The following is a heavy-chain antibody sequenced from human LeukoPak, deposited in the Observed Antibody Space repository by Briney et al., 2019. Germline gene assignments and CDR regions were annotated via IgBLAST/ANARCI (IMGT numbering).Heavy chain of an antibody. J-gene: IGHJ4*02. V-gene: IGHV4-59*01. CDR3: ARSRGGGFDY. Sequence: SETLSLTCTVSGGSISSYYWSWIRQPPGKGLEWVGYIYYSGSTNYNPSLKSRVTISVDTSKNQFSLKLSSVTAADTAVYYCARSRGGGFDYWGQGTLVTVSS. CDR1: GGSISSYY. D-gene: IGHD3-10*01. CDR2: IYYSGST.